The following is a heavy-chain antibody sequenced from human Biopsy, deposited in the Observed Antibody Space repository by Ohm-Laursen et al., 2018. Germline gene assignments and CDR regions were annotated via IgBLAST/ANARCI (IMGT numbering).Heavy chain of an antibody. CDR2: VYNGGIT. D-gene: IGHD3-22*01. J-gene: IGHJ4*02. Sequence: SDTLSLTCTVSGGSIISYYWTWIRQTPGKGLEWIGHVYNGGITNYNPSLKSRVIISADTSKNQFSLKLSSVTAADTAMYYCAAYYYDSSGYFYAFHYWGQGTLVTVSS. CDR1: GGSIISYY. CDR3: AAYYYDSSGYFYAFHY. V-gene: IGHV4-59*08.